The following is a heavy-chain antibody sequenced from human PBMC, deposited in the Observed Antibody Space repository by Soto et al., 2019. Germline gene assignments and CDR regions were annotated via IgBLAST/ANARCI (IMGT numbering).Heavy chain of an antibody. CDR2: IYYDGGT. D-gene: IGHD6-13*01. Sequence: LSLTCPVSGDSVISATYYWSWIRQPPGKGLEWIGYIYYDGGTTYNSSLKSRVTISTDTSRSQLSLQLTSATPADTAVYYCARVLPGIAAAYDAFDVWGQGTMVTVSS. V-gene: IGHV4-61*01. CDR1: GDSVISATYY. J-gene: IGHJ3*01. CDR3: ARVLPGIAAAYDAFDV.